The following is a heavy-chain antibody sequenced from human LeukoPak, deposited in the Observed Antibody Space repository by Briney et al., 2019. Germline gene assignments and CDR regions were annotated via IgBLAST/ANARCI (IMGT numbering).Heavy chain of an antibody. J-gene: IGHJ4*02. D-gene: IGHD6-19*01. CDR1: GFTFSDYY. CDR3: ARFAVAGGIDY. Sequence: GGSLRLSCAASGFTFSDYYMSWIRQAPGKGLEWVSYISSSSSYTNYADSVKGRFTISRDNAKNSLYLQMNSLRAGDTAVYYCARFAVAGGIDYWGQGTLVTVSS. CDR2: ISSSSSYT. V-gene: IGHV3-11*03.